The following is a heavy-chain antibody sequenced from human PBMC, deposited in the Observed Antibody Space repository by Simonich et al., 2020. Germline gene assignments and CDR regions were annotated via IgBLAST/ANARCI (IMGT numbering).Heavy chain of an antibody. Sequence: EVQLVESGGGLVQPGGSLRLSCAASGFTFSSYWMSWVRRAPGKGLEWLANIKQDGSEKYYVDSVKGRFTISRDNAKNSLYLQMNSLRAEDTAVYYCAREYSSSSDPYWYFDLWGRGTLVTVSS. CDR2: IKQDGSEK. D-gene: IGHD6-6*01. CDR1: GFTFSSYW. V-gene: IGHV3-7*01. CDR3: AREYSSSSDPYWYFDL. J-gene: IGHJ2*01.